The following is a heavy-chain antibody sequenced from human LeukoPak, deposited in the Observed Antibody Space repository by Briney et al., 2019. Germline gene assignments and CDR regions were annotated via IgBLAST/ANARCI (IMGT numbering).Heavy chain of an antibody. CDR2: INPNSGGT. D-gene: IGHD5-18*01. Sequence: ASVKVSCKASGYTFTGYYMHWVRQAPGQGLEWMGWINPNSGGTNYAQKFQGRVTMTRDTSISTAYVELSRLRSDDTAVYYCARVSYSYGFGDFDYWGQGTLVTVSS. V-gene: IGHV1-2*02. CDR3: ARVSYSYGFGDFDY. J-gene: IGHJ4*02. CDR1: GYTFTGYY.